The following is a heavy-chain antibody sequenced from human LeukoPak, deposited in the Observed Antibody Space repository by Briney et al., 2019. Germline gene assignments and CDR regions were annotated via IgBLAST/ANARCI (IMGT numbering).Heavy chain of an antibody. J-gene: IGHJ4*02. CDR1: GYTFTSYA. CDR2: INAGNGNT. CDR3: ARAPLYGSGSLGY. D-gene: IGHD3-10*01. Sequence: GASVNVSCKASGYTFTSYAMHWVRQAPGQRLEWMGWINAGNGNTKYSQKFQGRVTITRDTSASTAYMELSSLRSEDTAVYYCARAPLYGSGSLGYWGQGTLVTVSS. V-gene: IGHV1-3*01.